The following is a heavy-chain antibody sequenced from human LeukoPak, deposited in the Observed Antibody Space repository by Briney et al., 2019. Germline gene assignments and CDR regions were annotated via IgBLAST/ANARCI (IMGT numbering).Heavy chain of an antibody. CDR2: TYYSGAT. Sequence: SETLSLTCTVSGGSISNYYWSWIRQPPGKGLEWIGHTYYSGATKYNPSLKSRITISVDTSKNQFSLMLSSVTAADTAVYYCARPIVGYCSGGSCYSGYWYFDLWGRGTLVTVSS. D-gene: IGHD2-15*01. V-gene: IGHV4-59*08. CDR1: GGSISNYY. J-gene: IGHJ2*01. CDR3: ARPIVGYCSGGSCYSGYWYFDL.